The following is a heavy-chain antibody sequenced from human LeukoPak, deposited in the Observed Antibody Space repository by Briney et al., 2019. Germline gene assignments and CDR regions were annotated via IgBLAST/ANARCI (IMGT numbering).Heavy chain of an antibody. CDR1: GGTFSSYA. CDR2: IIPIFGTA. V-gene: IGHV1-69*13. D-gene: IGHD2-2*01. CDR3: ARGRAPAAKSHYYGMDV. Sequence: GASVKVSCKASGGTFSSYAISWVRQAPGQGLEWMGGIIPIFGTANYAQKFQGRVTITADESTSTAYMELSSLRSEDTAVYYCARGRAPAAKSHYYGMDVWGQGTTVTVSS. J-gene: IGHJ6*02.